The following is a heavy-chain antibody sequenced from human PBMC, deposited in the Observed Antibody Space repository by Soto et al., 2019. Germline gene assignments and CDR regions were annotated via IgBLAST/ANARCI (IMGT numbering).Heavy chain of an antibody. CDR3: AKDLKYSSCWYRLASHPYFDS. V-gene: IGHV3-30*18. CDR1: GFTFSSYG. J-gene: IGHJ4*02. D-gene: IGHD6-19*01. CDR2: ISYDGSNK. Sequence: GGSLRLSCAASGFTFSSYGMHWVRQAPGKGLEWVAVISYDGSNKYYADSVKGRFTISRDNSKNTLYLQMNSLRAEDTAVYYCAKDLKYSSCWYRLASHPYFDSLGQGTLVTV.